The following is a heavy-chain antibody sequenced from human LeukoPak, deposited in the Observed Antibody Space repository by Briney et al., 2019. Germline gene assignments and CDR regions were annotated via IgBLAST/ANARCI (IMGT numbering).Heavy chain of an antibody. CDR2: IYYSGST. V-gene: IGHV4-39*01. J-gene: IGHJ4*02. CDR3: ARHNEIHFDY. Sequence: SETLSLTCTVSGGSISGGTYYWGWIRQPPGEGLEWIGSIYYSGSTYYNPSLKGRVTISIDTSKNQFSLKLRSVTAADTTVYYCARHNEIHFDYWGQGILVTVSS. CDR1: GGSISGGTYY.